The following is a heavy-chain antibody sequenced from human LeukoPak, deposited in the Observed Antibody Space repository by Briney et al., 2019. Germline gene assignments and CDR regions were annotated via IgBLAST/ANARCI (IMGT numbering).Heavy chain of an antibody. Sequence: GGSLRLSCAASGFTFSSSWMSWVRQAPGKGLEWVANIKQDGSEKYYVGSVKGRFTISRDNAKNSLYLQMGSLRAEDTAVYYCARDGPYSTSSTHPPWGQGTLVTVSS. CDR1: GFTFSSSW. CDR3: ARDGPYSTSSTHPP. CDR2: IKQDGSEK. V-gene: IGHV3-7*03. J-gene: IGHJ5*02. D-gene: IGHD6-6*01.